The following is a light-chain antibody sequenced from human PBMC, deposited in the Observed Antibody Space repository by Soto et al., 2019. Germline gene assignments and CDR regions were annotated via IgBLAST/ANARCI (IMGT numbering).Light chain of an antibody. V-gene: IGKV1-39*01. Sequence: DIQMTQSPSSLSASIGDRVTITCRASQSVSYYLNWFQQKPGEAPKLLIQAASSLESGFPSRFSGSGSGTEFTLTINSLQPEDFAVYYCQQNYSAPVTFGQGTKL. CDR1: QSVSYY. J-gene: IGKJ2*01. CDR2: AAS. CDR3: QQNYSAPVT.